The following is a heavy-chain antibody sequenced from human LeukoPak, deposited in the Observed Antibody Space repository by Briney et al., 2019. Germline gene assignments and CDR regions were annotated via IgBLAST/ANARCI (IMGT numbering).Heavy chain of an antibody. CDR2: IKQDGSEK. CDR1: RLTFSNYA. D-gene: IGHD3-10*01. J-gene: IGHJ5*02. CDR3: ARAPHMVQGVIDLLFASPWFDP. Sequence: GGSLRLSCAASRLTFSNYAMSWVRQAPGKGLEWVANIKQDGSEKYYVDSVKGRFTISRDNAKNSLYLQMNSLRAEDTAVYYCARAPHMVQGVIDLLFASPWFDPWGQGTLVTVSS. V-gene: IGHV3-7*01.